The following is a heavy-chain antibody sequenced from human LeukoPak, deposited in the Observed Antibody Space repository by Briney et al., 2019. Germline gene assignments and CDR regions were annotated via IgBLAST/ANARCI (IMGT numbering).Heavy chain of an antibody. D-gene: IGHD5-24*01. Sequence: PGGSLRLSCAASGFTFSNYGMHWVRQAPGKGLEWVAVISYDGSNKYHADSVKGRFTISRDNSKNTLYLQMNSLRAEDTAVYYCGDGYNFADYWGQGTPVTVSS. CDR1: GFTFSNYG. CDR3: GDGYNFADY. J-gene: IGHJ4*02. CDR2: ISYDGSNK. V-gene: IGHV3-30*03.